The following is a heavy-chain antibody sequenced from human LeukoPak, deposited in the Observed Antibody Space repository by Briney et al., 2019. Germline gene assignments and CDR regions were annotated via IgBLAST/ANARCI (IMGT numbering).Heavy chain of an antibody. CDR2: ISSSSSYI. CDR1: GFTFSSYS. Sequence: GGSLRLSCAASGFTFSSYSMNWVRQAPGKGLEWVSSISSSSSYIYYADPVKGGFTIPRDNAKNSLYLQTNSLRAEDTAVYYCARDQSLLVGAMYYFDYWGQGTLVTVSS. V-gene: IGHV3-21*01. D-gene: IGHD1-26*01. J-gene: IGHJ4*02. CDR3: ARDQSLLVGAMYYFDY.